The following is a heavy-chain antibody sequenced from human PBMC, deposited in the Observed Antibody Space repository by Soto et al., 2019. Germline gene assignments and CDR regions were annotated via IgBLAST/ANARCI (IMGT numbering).Heavy chain of an antibody. CDR3: VRDNNWSFDY. V-gene: IGHV3-9*02. J-gene: IGHJ4*02. D-gene: IGHD1-1*01. CDR1: GSSSDPFT. CDR2: LSWDRSTV. Sequence: PGGSLRLSCVASGSSSDPFTMHWVRELPGKGLEWVAGLSWDRSTVAYADSVQGRFTISRDNARNRLYLQMNSLRDEDTAIYYCVRDNNWSFDYWGQGILVTVSS.